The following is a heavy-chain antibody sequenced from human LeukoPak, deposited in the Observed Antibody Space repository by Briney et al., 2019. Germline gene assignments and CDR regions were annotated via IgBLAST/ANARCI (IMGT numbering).Heavy chain of an antibody. CDR1: GYSISSGYY. CDR3: ARHPGGSADY. V-gene: IGHV4-38-2*01. J-gene: IGHJ4*02. Sequence: SETLSLTCAVPGYSISSGYYWGWIRQPPGKGLEWIGSIYHSGSTYYNPSLKSRVTMSVDTSKNQFSLKLSSVTAADTAVYYCARHPGGSADYWGQGTLVTVSS. CDR2: IYHSGST. D-gene: IGHD1-26*01.